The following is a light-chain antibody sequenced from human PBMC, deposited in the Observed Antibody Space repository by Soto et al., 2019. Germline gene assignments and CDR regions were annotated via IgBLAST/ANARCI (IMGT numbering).Light chain of an antibody. Sequence: EIVLTQSPGTLSLSPGERATLSCRASQSVPSNFLAWYQQKPGQAPILLIYGVSRRATGIPDRFSGSGSGTAFTLTISTLEPDGFAVYYCQQYDSSWTFGQGTKVDIK. CDR2: GVS. CDR3: QQYDSSWT. V-gene: IGKV3-20*01. CDR1: QSVPSNF. J-gene: IGKJ1*01.